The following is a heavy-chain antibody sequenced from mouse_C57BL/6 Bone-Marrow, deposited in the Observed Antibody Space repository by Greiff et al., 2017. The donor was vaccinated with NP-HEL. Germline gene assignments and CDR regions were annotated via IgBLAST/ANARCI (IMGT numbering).Heavy chain of an antibody. CDR3: ARNNWDVWFAY. J-gene: IGHJ3*01. V-gene: IGHV2-2*02. CDR2: IWSGGST. Sequence: VKLMESGPGLVQPSQSLSITCTVSGFSLTSYGVHWVRQSPGKGLEWLGVIWSGGSTDYNEAFISRLSISKDNSKSQVFFKMNSLQANDTAIYYCARNNWDVWFAYWGQGTLVTVSA. D-gene: IGHD4-1*01. CDR1: GFSLTSYG.